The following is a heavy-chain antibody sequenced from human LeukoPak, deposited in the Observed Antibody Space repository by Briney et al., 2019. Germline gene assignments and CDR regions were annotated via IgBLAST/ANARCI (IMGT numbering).Heavy chain of an antibody. Sequence: SETLSLTCTVSGGSISSYYWSWIRQPPGKGLGWIGYIYYSGSTNYNPSLKSRVTISVDTSKNQFSLKLSSVTAADTAVYYCARAPNDYGVPDAFDIWGQGTMVTVSS. CDR2: IYYSGST. CDR1: GGSISSYY. CDR3: ARAPNDYGVPDAFDI. D-gene: IGHD4-17*01. V-gene: IGHV4-59*01. J-gene: IGHJ3*02.